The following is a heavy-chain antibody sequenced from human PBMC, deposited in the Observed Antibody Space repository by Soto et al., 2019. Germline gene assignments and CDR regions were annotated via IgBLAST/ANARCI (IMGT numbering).Heavy chain of an antibody. CDR2: IYPGDSDT. CDR1: GYSFTSYW. CDR3: ARHLDSPPPLDSYYYYYGMDV. J-gene: IGHJ6*02. V-gene: IGHV5-51*01. Sequence: GESLKISCKGSGYSFTSYWIGWVRQMPGKGLEWMGIIYPGDSDTRYSPSFQGQVTISADKSISTAYLQWSSLKASDTAMYYCARHLDSPPPLDSYYYYYGMDVWGQGTTVTVSS.